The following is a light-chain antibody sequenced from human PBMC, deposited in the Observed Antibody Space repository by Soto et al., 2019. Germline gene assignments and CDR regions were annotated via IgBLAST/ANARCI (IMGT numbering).Light chain of an antibody. CDR3: ATWDDGLSGVL. J-gene: IGLJ2*01. CDR2: KSD. Sequence: QPVLTQPPSASGTPGQRVSITCSGSDSNIGSISVHWYQQVPGMAPKLLVYKSDQRPSGVPDRFSGSKSVTSASLAISGLRAEDEAEYYCATWDDGLSGVLFGGGTKLTVL. V-gene: IGLV1-47*01. CDR1: DSNIGSIS.